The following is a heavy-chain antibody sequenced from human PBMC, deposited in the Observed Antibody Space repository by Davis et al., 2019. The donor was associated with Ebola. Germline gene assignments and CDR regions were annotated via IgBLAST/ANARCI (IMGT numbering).Heavy chain of an antibody. CDR2: IWYDGSNK. CDR3: ARIGPTVTSGDAFDI. D-gene: IGHD4-17*01. CDR1: GFTFSSYG. V-gene: IGHV3-33*01. J-gene: IGHJ3*02. Sequence: PGGSLRLSCAASGFTFSSYGMHWVRQAPGKGLEWVAVIWYDGSNKYYADSVKGRFTISRDNSKNTLYLQMNSLRAEDTAVYYCARIGPTVTSGDAFDIWGQGAMVTVSS.